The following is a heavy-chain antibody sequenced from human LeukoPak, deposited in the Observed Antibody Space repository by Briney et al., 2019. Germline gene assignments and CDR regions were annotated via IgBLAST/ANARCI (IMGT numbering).Heavy chain of an antibody. CDR3: ARDAYGSSVDY. Sequence: GGSLRLSCAASRFTLSTYWMSWVRQAPGKGLEWVAHIKQDGSQEYYVDSVKGRFTISRDSAKNSLYLQMNSLRAEDTAVYYCARDAYGSSVDYWGQGTLVTVSS. J-gene: IGHJ4*02. CDR2: IKQDGSQE. CDR1: RFTLSTYW. D-gene: IGHD1-26*01. V-gene: IGHV3-7*01.